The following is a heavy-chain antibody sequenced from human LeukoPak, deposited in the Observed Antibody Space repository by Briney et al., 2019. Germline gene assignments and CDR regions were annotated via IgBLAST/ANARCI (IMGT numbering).Heavy chain of an antibody. CDR3: ARDHCSSTSCNADYYYYYYGMDV. Sequence: ASVKVSCKASGYTFTSYGISWVRQAPGQGLEWMGWISAYNGNTNYAQKLQGRVTMTTDTSTSTAYMELRSMRSEDTAVYYCARDHCSSTSCNADYYYYYYGMDVWGQGTTVTVSS. CDR1: GYTFTSYG. J-gene: IGHJ6*02. CDR2: ISAYNGNT. V-gene: IGHV1-18*01. D-gene: IGHD2-2*01.